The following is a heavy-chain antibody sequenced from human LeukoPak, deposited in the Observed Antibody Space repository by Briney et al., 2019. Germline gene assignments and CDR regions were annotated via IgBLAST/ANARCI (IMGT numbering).Heavy chain of an antibody. CDR2: ISYDGSNK. CDR3: ARRKPHIVVVTATLDY. J-gene: IGHJ4*02. V-gene: IGHV3-30*04. CDR1: GFTFSSYA. D-gene: IGHD2-21*02. Sequence: PGRSLRLSCAASGFTFSSYAMHWVRQAPGKGLEWVAVISYDGSNKYYADSVKGRFTISRDNSKNTLYLQMNSLRAEDTAVYYCARRKPHIVVVTATLDYWGQGTLVTVSS.